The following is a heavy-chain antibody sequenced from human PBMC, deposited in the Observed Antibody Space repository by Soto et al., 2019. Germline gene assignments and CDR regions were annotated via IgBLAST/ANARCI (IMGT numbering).Heavy chain of an antibody. CDR2: IWYDGSNK. CDR1: GFTFSSYG. V-gene: IGHV3-33*01. D-gene: IGHD3-9*01. J-gene: IGHJ5*02. CDR3: ARDQHDWSGWFDP. Sequence: GGSLRLSCAASGFTFSSYGMHWVRQAPGKGLEWVAVIWYDGSNKYYADSVKGRFTISRDNSKNTLYLQMNSLRAEDTAVYYCARDQHDWSGWFDPWGQGTLVTVSS.